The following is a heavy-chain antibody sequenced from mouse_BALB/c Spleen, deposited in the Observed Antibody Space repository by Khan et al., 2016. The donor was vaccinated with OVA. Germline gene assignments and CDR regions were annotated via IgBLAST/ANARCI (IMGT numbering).Heavy chain of an antibody. CDR3: APPSYDPRDFEV. V-gene: IGHV14-3*02. Sequence: VQLKQSGAELVKPGASVKLSCTASGFNIKDTYLHWVKQRPEQGLEWIGRIAPANGNTKYDTKFQGKATITADTSSNTSYLQLNRLTSENTAVYYCAPPSYDPRDFEVWGAGTTVTVSS. CDR2: IAPANGNT. D-gene: IGHD2-10*02. J-gene: IGHJ1*01. CDR1: GFNIKDTY.